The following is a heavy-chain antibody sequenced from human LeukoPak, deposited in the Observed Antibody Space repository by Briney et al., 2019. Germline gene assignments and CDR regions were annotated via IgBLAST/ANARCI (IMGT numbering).Heavy chain of an antibody. Sequence: SQTLSLTCTVSGGSISSGGYYWSWIRQHPGKGLEWIGYIYYSASTYYNPSLKSRVTISVDTSKNQFSLKLSSVTAADTAVYYCARGSRSGGFDPWGQGTLVTVSS. J-gene: IGHJ5*02. D-gene: IGHD3-10*01. CDR2: IYYSAST. CDR3: ARGSRSGGFDP. CDR1: GGSISSGGYY. V-gene: IGHV4-31*03.